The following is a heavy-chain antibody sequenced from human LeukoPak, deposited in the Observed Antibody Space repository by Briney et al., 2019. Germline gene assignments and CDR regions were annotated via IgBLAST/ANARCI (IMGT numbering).Heavy chain of an antibody. Sequence: GGSLRLSCAASGFTFSSYAMTWVRQAPGKGLEWVSGISVAAGSAYYADSVKGRFTIFRDNSKNTLYLQMNSLRAEDTAVYYCAKVVVVPAATTKTYYFDFWGQGTLVTVSS. D-gene: IGHD2-2*01. J-gene: IGHJ4*02. CDR1: GFTFSSYA. CDR2: ISVAAGSA. CDR3: AKVVVVPAATTKTYYFDF. V-gene: IGHV3-23*01.